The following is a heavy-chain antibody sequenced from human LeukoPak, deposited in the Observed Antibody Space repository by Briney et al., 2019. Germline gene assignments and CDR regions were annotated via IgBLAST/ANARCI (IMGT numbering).Heavy chain of an antibody. V-gene: IGHV3-7*01. CDR3: ARKYCSGGSCYLLDY. J-gene: IGHJ4*02. Sequence: PGGSLRLSCAASGFTFSSYWMSWVRQAPGKGLEWVANIKEDGSEKYYVDSAKGRFTISRDNAKNSLYLQMNSLRAEDTAVYYCARKYCSGGSCYLLDYWGQGTLVTVSS. D-gene: IGHD2-15*01. CDR2: IKEDGSEK. CDR1: GFTFSSYW.